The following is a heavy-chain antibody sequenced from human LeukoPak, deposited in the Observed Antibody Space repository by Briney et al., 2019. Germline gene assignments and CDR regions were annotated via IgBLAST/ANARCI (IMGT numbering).Heavy chain of an antibody. V-gene: IGHV1-2*02. J-gene: IGHJ4*02. CDR2: INPNSGGT. Sequence: ASVKVSCKASGYTFTDFYIYWVRQAPGQGLEWMGWINPNSGGTGSAQKFQGRVTMTRDTSITTAYMELSSLTSDDTAVYYCARDDPNFPFDYWGQGTLVTVSS. CDR1: GYTFTDFY. CDR3: ARDDPNFPFDY.